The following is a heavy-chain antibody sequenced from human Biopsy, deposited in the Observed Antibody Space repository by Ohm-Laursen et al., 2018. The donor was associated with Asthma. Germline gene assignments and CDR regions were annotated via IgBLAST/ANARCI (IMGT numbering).Heavy chain of an antibody. J-gene: IGHJ6*02. V-gene: IGHV4-39*01. CDR3: ARRITIFGVVQKDHGMDA. D-gene: IGHD3-3*01. Sequence: SETLSPTCTVSGGSMTPTSHYWDWIRQAPGKGLEWIGYISYGGKTSYNPSLKNRVTISRDTSKNQFSLRLTSVTAADTAAYFCARRITIFGVVQKDHGMDAWGQGTTVIVSS. CDR2: ISYGGKT. CDR1: GGSMTPTSHY.